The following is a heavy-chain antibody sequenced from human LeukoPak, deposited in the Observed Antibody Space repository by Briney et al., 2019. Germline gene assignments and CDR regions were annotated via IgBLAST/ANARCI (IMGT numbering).Heavy chain of an antibody. CDR1: GFTFSSYA. J-gene: IGHJ4*02. D-gene: IGHD3-10*01. Sequence: HPGGSLRLSCAASGFTFSSYAMHWVRQAPGKGLEWVAVISYDGNNKYYADSVKGRFTFSRDNSKNTVYVQMNSLRAEDTAVYYCARAQDYYGPIDYWGQGTLVTVSS. V-gene: IGHV3-30-3*01. CDR2: ISYDGNNK. CDR3: ARAQDYYGPIDY.